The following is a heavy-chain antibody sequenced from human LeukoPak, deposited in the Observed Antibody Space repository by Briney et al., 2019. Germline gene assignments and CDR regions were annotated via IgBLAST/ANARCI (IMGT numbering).Heavy chain of an antibody. Sequence: TGGSLRLSCAASGFTFSSYSMNWVRQAPGKGLEWVSYISSSSSSIYYADSVKGRFTISRDNAKNSLYPQMNSLRAEDTAVYYCARDPYGARSEPDYWGQGTLVTVSS. CDR3: ARDPYGARSEPDY. CDR1: GFTFSSYS. V-gene: IGHV3-48*01. CDR2: ISSSSSSI. D-gene: IGHD4-17*01. J-gene: IGHJ4*02.